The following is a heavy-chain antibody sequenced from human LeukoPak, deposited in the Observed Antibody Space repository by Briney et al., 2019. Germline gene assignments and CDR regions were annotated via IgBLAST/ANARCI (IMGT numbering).Heavy chain of an antibody. J-gene: IGHJ4*02. CDR3: ALDYYGSGSFEAPCFDY. CDR2: IYPGDSDT. Sequence: GESLKISCEGSGYSFTSYWIGWVRQMPGKALEWMGIIYPGDSDTRYSPSFQGQVTISADKSISTAYLQWSSLKASDTAMYYCALDYYGSGSFEAPCFDYWGQGTLVTVSS. V-gene: IGHV5-51*01. CDR1: GYSFTSYW. D-gene: IGHD3-10*01.